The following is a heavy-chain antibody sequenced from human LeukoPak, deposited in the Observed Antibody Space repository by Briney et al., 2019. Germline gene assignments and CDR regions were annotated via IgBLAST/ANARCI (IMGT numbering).Heavy chain of an antibody. CDR3: ASDSGYDSAFDI. D-gene: IGHD5-12*01. J-gene: IGHJ3*02. CDR1: GFTFSSYS. Sequence: GGSLRLSCAASGFTFSSYSMNWVRQAPGKGLEWVSSISSSSSYIYYADSVKGRFTISRDSAKNSLYLQMNSLRAEDTAVYYCASDSGYDSAFDIWGQGTMVTVSS. V-gene: IGHV3-21*01. CDR2: ISSSSSYI.